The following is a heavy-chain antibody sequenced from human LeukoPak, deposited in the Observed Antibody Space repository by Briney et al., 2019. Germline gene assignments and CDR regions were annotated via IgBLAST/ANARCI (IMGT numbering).Heavy chain of an antibody. J-gene: IGHJ3*02. V-gene: IGHV3-74*01. Sequence: GGSLRLSCAASGFTFSRDWMHWVRQGPGKGLVWVSRINPDGSGTSHADSVKGRFTISRDNAQNSLYLQMNSLRAEDSSVYYCARPTTVTTISADAFDIWGQGTMVTVSS. D-gene: IGHD4-17*01. CDR1: GFTFSRDW. CDR3: ARPTTVTTISADAFDI. CDR2: INPDGSGT.